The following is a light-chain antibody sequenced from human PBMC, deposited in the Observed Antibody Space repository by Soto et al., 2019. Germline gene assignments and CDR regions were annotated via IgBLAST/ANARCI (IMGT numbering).Light chain of an antibody. Sequence: RASQSVSSNLDWYQQHPGKAPRLLISGASNRDTGIPARFRGSGSGTEFTLTISSLQSEDFAVYYCQQYNNWQLTFGPGTKVDIK. J-gene: IGKJ3*01. V-gene: IGKV3-15*01. CDR1: QSVSSN. CDR3: QQYNNWQLT. CDR2: GAS.